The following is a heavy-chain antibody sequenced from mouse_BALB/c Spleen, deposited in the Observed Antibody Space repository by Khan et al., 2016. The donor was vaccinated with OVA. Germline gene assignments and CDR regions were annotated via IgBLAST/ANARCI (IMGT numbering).Heavy chain of an antibody. D-gene: IGHD3-3*01. Sequence: EVQLQESGPGLVKPSQSLSLTCTVTGYSITSGYGWNWIRQFAGNKLEWMGYISYSGSTNYNPPLKSRISITRDTSKNQFFLKLNSVTTEHTATYYCARTARIKHWGQSTTLTVSS. CDR3: ARTARIKH. CDR2: ISYSGST. CDR1: GYSITSGYG. V-gene: IGHV3-2*02. J-gene: IGHJ2*01.